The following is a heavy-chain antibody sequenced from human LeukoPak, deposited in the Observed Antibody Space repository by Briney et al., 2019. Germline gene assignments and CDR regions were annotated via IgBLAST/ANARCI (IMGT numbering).Heavy chain of an antibody. CDR1: GFSFSNHW. D-gene: IGHD6-13*01. J-gene: IGHJ4*02. Sequence: GGSLRLSCAASGFSFSNHWMHWVRQVPGKGLVWVSRINSDGSSTTYADSGKGRFTISRDNAKNTLYLQMNSLRDEDTAVYYCTRDVSQSSSWYGEFDYWGQGTQVTVSS. V-gene: IGHV3-74*03. CDR2: INSDGSST. CDR3: TRDVSQSSSWYGEFDY.